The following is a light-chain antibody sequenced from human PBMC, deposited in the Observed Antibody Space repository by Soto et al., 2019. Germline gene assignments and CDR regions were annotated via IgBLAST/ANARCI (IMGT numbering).Light chain of an antibody. CDR1: QSVSSN. Sequence: EIVMTQSPATLSVSPGERATLSCRASQSVSSNLAWYQQKPGQAPRLLIYGASTRATGIPARFSASVSGTEFTLTISILQSEDFAVYHCQQYNNWPPYTFGQGTKLQIK. CDR2: GAS. V-gene: IGKV3-15*01. J-gene: IGKJ2*01. CDR3: QQYNNWPPYT.